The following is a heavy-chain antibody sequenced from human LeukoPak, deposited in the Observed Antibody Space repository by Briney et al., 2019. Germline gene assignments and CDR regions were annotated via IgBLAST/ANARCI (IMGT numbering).Heavy chain of an antibody. D-gene: IGHD2-2*01. J-gene: IGHJ4*02. V-gene: IGHV3-33*08. Sequence: GRSLRLSCAAPGFTFSSYGMHWVRQAPGKGLEWVAVIWYDGSNKYYADSVKGRFTISRDNSKNTLYLQMNSLRAEDTAVYYCARDLGYCSSTSCYRPKGLPDYWGQGTLVTVSS. CDR3: ARDLGYCSSTSCYRPKGLPDY. CDR1: GFTFSSYG. CDR2: IWYDGSNK.